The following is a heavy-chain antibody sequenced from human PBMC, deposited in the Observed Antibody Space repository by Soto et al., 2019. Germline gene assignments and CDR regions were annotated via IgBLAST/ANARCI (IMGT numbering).Heavy chain of an antibody. V-gene: IGHV1-69*13. J-gene: IGHJ6*02. CDR3: ASKVVRGVITTYGMGV. CDR1: GGTFSSYA. Sequence: SVKVSCKASGGTFSSYAISWVRQAPGQGLEWMGGIIPIFGTANYAQKFQGRVTITADESTSTAYMELSSLRSEDTAVYYCASKVVRGVITTYGMGVWGQGTTVTVSS. D-gene: IGHD3-10*01. CDR2: IIPIFGTA.